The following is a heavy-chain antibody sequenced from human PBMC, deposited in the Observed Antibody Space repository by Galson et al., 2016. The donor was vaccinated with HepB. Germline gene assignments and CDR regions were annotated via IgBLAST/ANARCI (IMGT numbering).Heavy chain of an antibody. Sequence: SLRLSCAASGFTFSSYALHWVRQAPGKGPEWLSIISYGYSVYYADSVKGRFTISRDNSKNTVYLQMNNLRREDTALYYCARDGGSSGWYNWFDPWGQGTLVTVSS. V-gene: IGHV3-30*04. D-gene: IGHD6-19*01. CDR3: ARDGGSSGWYNWFDP. CDR1: GFTFSSYA. CDR2: ISYGYSV. J-gene: IGHJ5*02.